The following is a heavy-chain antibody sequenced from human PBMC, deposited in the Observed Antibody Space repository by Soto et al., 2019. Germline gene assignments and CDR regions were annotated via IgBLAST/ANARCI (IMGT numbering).Heavy chain of an antibody. D-gene: IGHD1-26*01. CDR2: IWYDGSNK. Sequence: QVQLVESGGGVVQPGRSLRLSCAASGFTFSSYGMHWVRQAPGKGLAWVAVIWYDGSNKYYADSVKGRFTISRDNSKNTLYLQMNSLRAEDTAVYYCARDLRDLRYLYGMDVWGQGTTVTVSS. J-gene: IGHJ6*02. CDR3: ARDLRDLRYLYGMDV. CDR1: GFTFSSYG. V-gene: IGHV3-33*01.